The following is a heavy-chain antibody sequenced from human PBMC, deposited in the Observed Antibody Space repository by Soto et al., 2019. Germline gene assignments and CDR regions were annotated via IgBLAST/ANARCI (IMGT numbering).Heavy chain of an antibody. Sequence: GGSLRLSCAASGFTFSSYGMHWVRQAPGKGLEWVAVISYDGSNKYYADSVKGRFTISRDNSKNTLYLQMNSLRAEDTAVYYCAKFSTPYDYGDYSAEDYYYYYGMDVWGQGTTVTVSS. D-gene: IGHD4-17*01. CDR3: AKFSTPYDYGDYSAEDYYYYYGMDV. CDR1: GFTFSSYG. J-gene: IGHJ6*02. V-gene: IGHV3-30*18. CDR2: ISYDGSNK.